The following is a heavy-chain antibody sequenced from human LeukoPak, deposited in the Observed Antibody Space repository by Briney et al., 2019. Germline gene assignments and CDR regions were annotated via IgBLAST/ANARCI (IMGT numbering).Heavy chain of an antibody. D-gene: IGHD3-10*01. CDR1: GYTFTSYY. V-gene: IGHV1-3*01. Sequence: GASVKVSCKASGYTFTSYYIHWVRQAPGQGLEWMGWINAGNGNTKYSQKFQGRVTITRDTSASTAYMELSSLRSEDTAVYYCALGSGSYDWWFDPWGQGTLVTVSS. CDR3: ALGSGSYDWWFDP. J-gene: IGHJ5*02. CDR2: INAGNGNT.